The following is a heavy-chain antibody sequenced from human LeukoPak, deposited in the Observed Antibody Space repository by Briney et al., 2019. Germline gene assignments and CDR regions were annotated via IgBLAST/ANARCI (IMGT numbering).Heavy chain of an antibody. V-gene: IGHV5-10-1*01. J-gene: IGHJ4*02. Sequence: GESLKISCKGSGYIFTSYWISWVRQMPGKGLEWMGRIDPSDSYTNYSPSFQGHVTISADKSISTAYLQWSSLKASDTAMYYCARPGGYYDSSEYDYWGQGTLVTVSS. CDR1: GYIFTSYW. CDR3: ARPGGYYDSSEYDY. D-gene: IGHD3-22*01. CDR2: IDPSDSYT.